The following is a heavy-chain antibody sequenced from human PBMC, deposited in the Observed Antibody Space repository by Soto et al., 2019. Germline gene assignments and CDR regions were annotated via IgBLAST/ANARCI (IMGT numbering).Heavy chain of an antibody. V-gene: IGHV4-39*02. CDR3: SRRAPEGFDP. J-gene: IGHJ5*02. CDR2: IDYRGTI. CDR1: GGSIATSSYF. Sequence: KTXETLSLTCTVSGGSIATSSYFWAWIRRPPGKGLEWIGSIDYRGTIYNNPSLKSRVTISVDTSKNHFSLKLDSVTAADTALYYCSRRAPEGFDPWGQGTLVTVSS.